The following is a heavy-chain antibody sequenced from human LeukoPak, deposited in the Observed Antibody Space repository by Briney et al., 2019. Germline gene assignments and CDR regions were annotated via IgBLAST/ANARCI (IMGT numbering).Heavy chain of an antibody. D-gene: IGHD6-19*01. Sequence: GGSLRLSCVGSGFSFSSFAMTWVRQAPGKGLEWVSTIYGGGTNTLYADSVKGRFTISRDDSKNMQFLEMDSLRPEDTAVYFCAKRITVAAGIYFDSWGQGTLVTVSS. CDR3: AKRITVAAGIYFDS. CDR1: GFSFSSFA. V-gene: IGHV3-23*01. J-gene: IGHJ4*02. CDR2: IYGGGTNT.